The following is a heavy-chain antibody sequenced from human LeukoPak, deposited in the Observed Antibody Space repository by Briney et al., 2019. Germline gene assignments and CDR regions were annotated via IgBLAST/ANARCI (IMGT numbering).Heavy chain of an antibody. CDR2: IIPIFGTA. Sequence: SVKVSCKASGGTFSSYAISWVRQAPGQGLEWMGGIIPIFGTANYAQKFQGRVTITTDESTSTAYMELSSLRSEDTAVYYCARDKPYYYGSGSFQYYFDYWGQGTLVTVSS. J-gene: IGHJ4*02. D-gene: IGHD3-10*01. V-gene: IGHV1-69*05. CDR3: ARDKPYYYGSGSFQYYFDY. CDR1: GGTFSSYA.